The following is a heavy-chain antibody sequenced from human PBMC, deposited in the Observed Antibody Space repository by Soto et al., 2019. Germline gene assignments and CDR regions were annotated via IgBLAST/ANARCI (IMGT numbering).Heavy chain of an antibody. CDR1: GYSFTIYW. Sequence: PGESLKISCKGSGYSFTIYWIGWVRQMPGKGLEWMGIIYPGDSDTRYSPSFLGQVTISADKSIKTTYLQWSSLKASDTAIYFCASSVLVTSTMNYFDLWGQGTLVTVSS. CDR3: ASSVLVTSTMNYFDL. J-gene: IGHJ4*02. D-gene: IGHD2-8*02. CDR2: IYPGDSDT. V-gene: IGHV5-51*01.